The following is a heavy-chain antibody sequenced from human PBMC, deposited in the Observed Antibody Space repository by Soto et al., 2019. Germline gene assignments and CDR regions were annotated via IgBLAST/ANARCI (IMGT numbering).Heavy chain of an antibody. CDR1: GFTFSSYG. CDR2: ICCGGSNK. V-gene: IGHV3-33*01. J-gene: IGHJ2*01. Sequence: QVQLVESGGGVVQPGRSLRLSCAASGFTFSSYGMHWVRQAPGKGLEWVAVICCGGSNKYYADSVKGRFTISRDNSKNKLYMQMNNRRAEDTAVYYCARDRAVTNWYFELWRRGTLVTVSS. CDR3: ARDRAVTNWYFEL. D-gene: IGHD4-17*01.